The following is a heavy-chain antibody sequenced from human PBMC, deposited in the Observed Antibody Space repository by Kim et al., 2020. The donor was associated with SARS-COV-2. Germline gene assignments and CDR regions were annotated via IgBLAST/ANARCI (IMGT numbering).Heavy chain of an antibody. CDR3: ARVGGYDYAPNLFDP. CDR1: GYTFTSYS. Sequence: ASVKVSCKASGYTFTSYSIHWVRQAPGQGLEWMGIINPIRGSTSYAQKFQGRVTITADKSTSTAYMELSSLRSEDTAVYYCARVGGYDYAPNLFDPWGMGALVTVSS. J-gene: IGHJ5*02. CDR2: INPIRGST. V-gene: IGHV1-46*01. D-gene: IGHD3-16*01.